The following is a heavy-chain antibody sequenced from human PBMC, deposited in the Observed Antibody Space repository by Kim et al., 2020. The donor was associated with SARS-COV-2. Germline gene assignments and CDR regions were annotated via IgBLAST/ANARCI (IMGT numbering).Heavy chain of an antibody. CDR3: ARAPSGSYLGEYYFDY. Sequence: GGSLRLSCAASGFTFSSYGMHWVRQAPGKGLEWVAVIWYDGSNKYYADSVKGRFTISRDNSKNTLYLQMNSLRAEDMAVYYCARAPSGSYLGEYYFDYWGQGTLVTVSS. CDR2: IWYDGSNK. V-gene: IGHV3-33*08. CDR1: GFTFSSYG. D-gene: IGHD1-26*01. J-gene: IGHJ4*02.